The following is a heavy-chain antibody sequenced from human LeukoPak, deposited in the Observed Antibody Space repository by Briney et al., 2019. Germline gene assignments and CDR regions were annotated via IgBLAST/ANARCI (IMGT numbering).Heavy chain of an antibody. D-gene: IGHD6-19*01. Sequence: SETLSLTCTVSGGSISSSGYYWSWIRQPPGKGLEWIGEINHSGSTNYNPSLKSRVTISVDTSKNQFSLKLSSVTAADTAVYYCARRIAVAGRRFDYWGQGTLVTVSS. CDR1: GGSISSSGYY. J-gene: IGHJ4*02. CDR3: ARRIAVAGRRFDY. V-gene: IGHV4-39*07. CDR2: INHSGST.